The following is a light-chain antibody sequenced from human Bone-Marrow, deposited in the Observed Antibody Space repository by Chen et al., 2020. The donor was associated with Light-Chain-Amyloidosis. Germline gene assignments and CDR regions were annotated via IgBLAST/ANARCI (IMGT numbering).Light chain of an antibody. V-gene: IGLV2-23*01. CDR1: SSDVGTYNL. J-gene: IGLJ3*02. Sequence: QSALTQPASVSGSPGQSITISCPGSSSDVGTYNLVSWYQHHPGKAPKLIIYEAEKRPSGVSNRFSGSRSGYTASLTISGLQAEDEADYYCCSYAGRGKMFGGGTKLTVL. CDR2: EAE. CDR3: CSYAGRGKM.